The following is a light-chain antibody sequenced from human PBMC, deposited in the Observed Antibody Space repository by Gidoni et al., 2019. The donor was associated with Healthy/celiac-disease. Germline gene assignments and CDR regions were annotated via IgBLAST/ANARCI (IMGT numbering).Light chain of an antibody. V-gene: IGKV3-11*01. J-gene: IGKJ4*01. CDR1: QSVSSY. CDR2: DAS. CDR3: QQRSNWPPT. Sequence: EIVLTKSPATLSLSPGARATLSCRASQSVSSYLAWYQQKPGQAPRLLIYDASNRATGIPARFSGSGSGTDFTLTISSLEPEDFAVYYCQQRSNWPPTFGGGTKVEIK.